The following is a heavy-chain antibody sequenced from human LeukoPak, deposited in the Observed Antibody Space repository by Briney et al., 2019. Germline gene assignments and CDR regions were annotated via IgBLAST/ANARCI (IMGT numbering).Heavy chain of an antibody. V-gene: IGHV1-18*01. CDR1: GYTFTSYG. Sequence: ASVTVSCKASGYTFTSYGISWVRQAPGQGLEWMGWISAYNGNTNYAQKLQGRVTMTRDTSTSTVYMELSSLRSEDTAVYYCARVKSYYYDTSDKDAFDIWGQGTMVTVSS. CDR3: ARVKSYYYDTSDKDAFDI. CDR2: ISAYNGNT. J-gene: IGHJ3*02. D-gene: IGHD3-22*01.